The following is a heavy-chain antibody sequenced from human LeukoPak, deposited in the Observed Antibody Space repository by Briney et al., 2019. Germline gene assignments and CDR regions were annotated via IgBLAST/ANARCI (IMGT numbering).Heavy chain of an antibody. J-gene: IGHJ4*02. CDR3: ARENGSYDY. CDR1: GYTFTGYY. D-gene: IGHD1-26*01. CDR2: IIPIFGTA. V-gene: IGHV1-69*13. Sequence: ASVKVSCKASGYTFTGYYMHWVRQAPGQGLEWMGGIIPIFGTANYAQKFQGRVTITADESTSTAYMELSSLRSEDTAVYYCARENGSYDYWGQGTLVTVSS.